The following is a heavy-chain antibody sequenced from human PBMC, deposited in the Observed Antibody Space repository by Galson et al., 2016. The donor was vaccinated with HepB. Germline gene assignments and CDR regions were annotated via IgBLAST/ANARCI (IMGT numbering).Heavy chain of an antibody. CDR1: GFTFGDYG. CDR3: ARGGSGNFQYYSDS. D-gene: IGHD6-19*01. V-gene: IGHV3-48*02. CDR2: IGSSTRNI. Sequence: SLRLSCAGSGFTFGDYGMRWFRQTPAKGLEWISYIGSSTRNIYYADSVQGRFTISRDNANNSLFLQLNSLRDADTGVYFCARGGSGNFQYYSDSWGQGTLVTVSS. J-gene: IGHJ4*02.